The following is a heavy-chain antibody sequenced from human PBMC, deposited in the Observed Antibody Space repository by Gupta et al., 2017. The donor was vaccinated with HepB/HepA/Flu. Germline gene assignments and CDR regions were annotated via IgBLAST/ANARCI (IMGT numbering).Heavy chain of an antibody. V-gene: IGHV1-2*02. Sequence: QVQLVQTGAEVKKPGASVKVSCKASGYTFTGYYMHWVRQASGQGLEWMGWINPNSGGTNYAQKVQGRVTMTRDTSISTAYMELSRLRSEDTAVYYCARPLYSSSWYLAFDIWGQGTMVTVSS. CDR2: INPNSGGT. J-gene: IGHJ3*02. CDR3: ARPLYSSSWYLAFDI. D-gene: IGHD6-13*01. CDR1: GYTFTGYY.